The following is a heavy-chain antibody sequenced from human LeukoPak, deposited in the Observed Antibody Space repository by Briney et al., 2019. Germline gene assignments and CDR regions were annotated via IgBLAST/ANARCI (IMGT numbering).Heavy chain of an antibody. Sequence: GGSLRLSCAASGFTFSSYAMFWVRQAPGKGLEWVSTISGSAGSTFYADSVKGRFTISRDNSKSTLYLQVNSLRAEDTAAYYCARGFSVATRPCDYWGQGTLVTVSS. J-gene: IGHJ4*02. CDR2: ISGSAGST. D-gene: IGHD5-12*01. CDR1: GFTFSSYA. V-gene: IGHV3-23*01. CDR3: ARGFSVATRPCDY.